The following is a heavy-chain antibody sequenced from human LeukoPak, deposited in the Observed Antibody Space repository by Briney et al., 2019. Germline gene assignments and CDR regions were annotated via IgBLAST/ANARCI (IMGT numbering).Heavy chain of an antibody. CDR1: GFTFSNYG. V-gene: IGHV3-23*01. Sequence: GGSLRLSCAASGFTFSNYGLSWVRQAPGKGLEWVSGITGSGGSAYYADSVKGRFTISRDNSKNTLYLQMNSLRAEDTAIYYCAKVSSSWYVNWFDPWGQGTLVTVSS. J-gene: IGHJ5*02. D-gene: IGHD6-13*01. CDR3: AKVSSSWYVNWFDP. CDR2: ITGSGGSA.